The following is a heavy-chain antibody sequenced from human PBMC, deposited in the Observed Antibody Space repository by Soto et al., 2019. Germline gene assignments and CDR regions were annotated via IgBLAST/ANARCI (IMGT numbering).Heavy chain of an antibody. CDR1: GYTFTSYG. Sequence: QVQLVQSGAEVKKPGASVKVSCKASGYTFTSYGISWVLQAPGQGLEWMGWISAYNGNTNYAQKLQGRVTMTTDTSTSTAYMELRSLRSDDTAVYYCARDPGISSSWYSKSAFDIWGQGTMVTVSS. CDR3: ARDPGISSSWYSKSAFDI. CDR2: ISAYNGNT. V-gene: IGHV1-18*01. J-gene: IGHJ3*02. D-gene: IGHD6-13*01.